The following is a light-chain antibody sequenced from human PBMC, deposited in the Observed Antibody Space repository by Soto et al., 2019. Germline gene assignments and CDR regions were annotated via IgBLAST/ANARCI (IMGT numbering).Light chain of an antibody. Sequence: QSALTQPASVSGSPGQSITISCTGTSSDVGNYNLVSWYQQHPGKAPKLMIYEGSKRPSGISNRFSGSKSGNTASLTVSGLQAEDEADYYCSSYAGNNIHYVFGTGTKVTVL. CDR2: EGS. J-gene: IGLJ1*01. V-gene: IGLV2-14*02. CDR3: SSYAGNNIHYV. CDR1: SSDVGNYNL.